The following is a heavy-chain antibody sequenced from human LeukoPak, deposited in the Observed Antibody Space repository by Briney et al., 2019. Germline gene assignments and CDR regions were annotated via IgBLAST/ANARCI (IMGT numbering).Heavy chain of an antibody. CDR2: ISYDGSNK. Sequence: PGRSLRLSCAASGFTFSSYGMHWVRQAPGKGLEWVAVISYDGSNKYYANSVKGRFTISRDNSKNTLYLQMNSLRAEDTAVYYCAKVKRYCSSTSCYGVGYYYYGMDVWGQGTTVTVSS. J-gene: IGHJ6*02. CDR1: GFTFSSYG. V-gene: IGHV3-30*18. D-gene: IGHD2-2*01. CDR3: AKVKRYCSSTSCYGVGYYYYGMDV.